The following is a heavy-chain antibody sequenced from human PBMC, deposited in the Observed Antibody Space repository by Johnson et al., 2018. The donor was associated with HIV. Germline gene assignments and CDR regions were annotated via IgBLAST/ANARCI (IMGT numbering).Heavy chain of an antibody. CDR3: AKDQHGPLVPTVMRDDAFDI. CDR2: IDWSGGRT. D-gene: IGHD5-12*01. Sequence: EVQLVESGGDLVKPGGSLRLSCAASGFTFDDYGMSWVRQAPGKGLEWVSGIDWSGGRTGYADSVKGRFTISRDNAKKLLYLQMNSLGAGDTAVYYCAKDQHGPLVPTVMRDDAFDIWGQGTMVTVSS. CDR1: GFTFDDYG. V-gene: IGHV3-20*04. J-gene: IGHJ3*02.